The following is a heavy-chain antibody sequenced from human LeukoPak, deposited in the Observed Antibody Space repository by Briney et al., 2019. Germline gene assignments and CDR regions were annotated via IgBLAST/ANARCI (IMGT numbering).Heavy chain of an antibody. J-gene: IGHJ2*01. CDR2: IKQDGSEK. V-gene: IGHV3-7*03. D-gene: IGHD3-16*02. CDR1: GFTFSSYW. CDR3: AKALSSSFYYFDL. Sequence: PGGSLRLSCAASGFTFSSYWMSWVRQAPGKGLEWVANIKQDGSEKYYVDSVKGRFTISRDNSRDTLYLQMDSLRAEDTAVYYCAKALSSSFYYFDLGGRGTLVTVS.